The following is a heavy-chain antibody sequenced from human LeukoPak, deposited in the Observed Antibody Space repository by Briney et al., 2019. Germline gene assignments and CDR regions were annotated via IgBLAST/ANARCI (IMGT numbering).Heavy chain of an antibody. CDR1: GDSVSSDSAA. V-gene: IGHV6-1*01. D-gene: IGHD6-13*01. Sequence: SQTLSLTCVISGDSVSSDSAACNWIRQSPSRGLEWLGRTYYRSKYYNDYAVSVKSRITINPDTSKNQFSLQLNSVTPEDTAVYYCARGAGEVAAGGIFNVRLPLYNWFDPWGQGTLVTVSS. CDR3: ARGAGEVAAGGIFNVRLPLYNWFDP. J-gene: IGHJ5*02. CDR2: TYYRSKYYN.